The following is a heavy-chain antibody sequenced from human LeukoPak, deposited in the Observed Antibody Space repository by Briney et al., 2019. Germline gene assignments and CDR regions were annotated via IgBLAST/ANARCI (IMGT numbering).Heavy chain of an antibody. CDR3: AKDMELAS. CDR2: ISSSGANA. V-gene: IGHV3-23*01. CDR1: GFTFSSYN. D-gene: IGHD1-26*01. J-gene: IGHJ5*02. Sequence: PGGSLRLSCAASGFTFSSYNMNWVRQAPGKGLEWVSLISSSGANAYYADSVKGRFTISRDNSKNTLYLQMNNLRGEDTAEYYCAKDMELASWGQGTLVTVSS.